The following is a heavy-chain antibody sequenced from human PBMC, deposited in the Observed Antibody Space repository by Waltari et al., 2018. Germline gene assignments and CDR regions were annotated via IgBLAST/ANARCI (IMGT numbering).Heavy chain of an antibody. D-gene: IGHD1-1*01. V-gene: IGHV4-39*07. CDR1: GGSISSSSYY. Sequence: QLQPQESGPGLVKPSETLSLTCTVSGGSISSSSYYWGWIRQPPGKGLEWIGSIYYSGSTYYNPSLKSRVTISVDTSKNQFSLKLSSVTAADTAVYDCARVSLQYYYYYGMDVWGQGTTVTVSS. CDR2: IYYSGST. CDR3: ARVSLQYYYYYGMDV. J-gene: IGHJ6*02.